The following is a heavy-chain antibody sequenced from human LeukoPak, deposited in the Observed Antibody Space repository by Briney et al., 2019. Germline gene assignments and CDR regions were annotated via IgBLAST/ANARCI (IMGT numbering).Heavy chain of an antibody. CDR2: INSDGSST. Sequence: SGGSLRLSCAACGFTFSSYWMHWARQAPGKGLVWVSHINSDGSSTSYAVSVKGRFTISRDNAKNTLYLQMNSLRAEDTAVYYCRSSSSYYYYYMDVWGKGTTVTVSS. J-gene: IGHJ6*03. CDR1: GFTFSSYW. D-gene: IGHD6-6*01. V-gene: IGHV3-74*01. CDR3: RSSSSYYYYYMDV.